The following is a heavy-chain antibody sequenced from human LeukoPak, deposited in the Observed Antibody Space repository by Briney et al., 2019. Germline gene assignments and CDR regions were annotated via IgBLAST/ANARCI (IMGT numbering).Heavy chain of an antibody. D-gene: IGHD1-26*01. CDR2: ITGSAGST. V-gene: IGHV3-23*01. Sequence: GGSLRLSCAASGFTFSYYSMSWVRQAPGKGLVWVSGITGSAGSTHYADSVKGRFTISRDNTKNTLYLQMNSLRAEDTAVYYCAKDHRDSGNYYYYYGLDVWGQGTMVTVSS. J-gene: IGHJ6*02. CDR1: GFTFSYYS. CDR3: AKDHRDSGNYYYYYGLDV.